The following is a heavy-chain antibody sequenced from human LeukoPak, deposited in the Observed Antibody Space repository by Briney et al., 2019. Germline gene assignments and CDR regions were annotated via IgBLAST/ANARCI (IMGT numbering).Heavy chain of an antibody. CDR1: GGSFSGYY. D-gene: IGHD6-19*01. J-gene: IGHJ3*02. Sequence: PSETLSLTCAVYGGSFSGYYWSWIRQPPGKGLEWIGEINHSGSTNYNPSLKSRVTVSVDTSKNQFSLKLTSVTAADTAVYYCARQRAVAGITDAFDIWGQGTMVTVSS. V-gene: IGHV4-34*01. CDR3: ARQRAVAGITDAFDI. CDR2: INHSGST.